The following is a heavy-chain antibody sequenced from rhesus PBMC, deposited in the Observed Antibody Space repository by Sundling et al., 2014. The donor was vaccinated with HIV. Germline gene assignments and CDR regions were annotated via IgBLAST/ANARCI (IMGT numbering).Heavy chain of an antibody. CDR3: ATASRLVISFPPDY. CDR2: IVPLVGKT. CDR1: GFTFGTSA. J-gene: IGHJ4*01. Sequence: QVQLVQSGAEVKKPGASVKVSCKASGFTFGTSAINWVRQAPGQGLEWMGVIVPLVGKTNYAEKFQDRVKITADTSTSTAYMELNSLISEDTAVYYCATASRLVISFPPDYWGQGVLVTVSS. V-gene: IGHV1-198*02. D-gene: IGHD3-3*01.